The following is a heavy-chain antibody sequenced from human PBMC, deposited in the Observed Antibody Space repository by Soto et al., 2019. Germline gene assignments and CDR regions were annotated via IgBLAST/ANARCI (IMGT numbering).Heavy chain of an antibody. V-gene: IGHV1-3*01. D-gene: IGHD2-21*02. Sequence: VXVXCKASGYXFTSYAMHWVRQAPGQRLEWMGWINAGNGNTKYSQKFQGRVTITRDTSASTAYMELSSLRSEDTAVYYCARSIVVVTALDYWGQGTLVTVSS. CDR3: ARSIVVVTALDY. J-gene: IGHJ4*02. CDR2: INAGNGNT. CDR1: GYXFTSYA.